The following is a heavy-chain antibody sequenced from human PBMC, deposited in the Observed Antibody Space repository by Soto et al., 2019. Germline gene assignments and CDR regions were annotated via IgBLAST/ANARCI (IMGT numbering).Heavy chain of an antibody. Sequence: GGSLRLSCKGSGYSFTSYWISWVRQLPGKGLEWMGRIDPSDSYTNYSPSFQGHVTISADKSISTAYLQWSSLKASDTAMYYCARHQIPLTGEAFDIWGQGTMVTVSS. CDR2: IDPSDSYT. CDR3: ARHQIPLTGEAFDI. J-gene: IGHJ3*02. CDR1: GYSFTSYW. V-gene: IGHV5-10-1*01. D-gene: IGHD7-27*01.